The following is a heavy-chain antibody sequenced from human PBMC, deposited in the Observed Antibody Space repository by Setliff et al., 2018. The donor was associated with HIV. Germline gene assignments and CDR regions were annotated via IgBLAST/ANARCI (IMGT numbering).Heavy chain of an antibody. V-gene: IGHV4-34*01. Sequence: SETLSLTCAAYGGSFSGFYWSWIRQPPGKGLEWIGEINHSGSTTYNPSLKSRVIISVDTSKNHFSLKLSSVTAADTAVYYCANFLPDTAAAGPRFDYWGQGTLVTVSS. CDR1: GGSFSGFY. CDR3: ANFLPDTAAAGPRFDY. CDR2: INHSGST. J-gene: IGHJ4*02. D-gene: IGHD6-13*01.